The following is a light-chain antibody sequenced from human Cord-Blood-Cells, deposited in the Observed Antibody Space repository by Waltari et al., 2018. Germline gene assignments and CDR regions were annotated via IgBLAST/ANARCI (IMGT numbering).Light chain of an antibody. CDR1: SSDGGGYNY. CDR2: DVS. J-gene: IGLJ3*02. V-gene: IGLV2-14*01. Sequence: QSALTQPASVSGSPGQSITISCTGTSSDGGGYNYVPWYQQHPGKAPKLMIYDVSKRPSCVSNRFSGSKSGNTTSLTISALQAEDEADYYCSSYTRSSTLVFGGGTKLTVL. CDR3: SSYTRSSTLV.